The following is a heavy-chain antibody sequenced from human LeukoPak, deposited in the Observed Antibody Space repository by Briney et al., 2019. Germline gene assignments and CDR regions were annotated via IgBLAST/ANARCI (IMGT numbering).Heavy chain of an antibody. CDR3: TKNLRTVAGQFYFDY. Sequence: GGSLRLSCAASGFTFNTCAMSWVRQAPGRGLEWVSTISPSGTNTYYADSMKGRFTISRDNSKSTLYLQMNSLRTEDTAVYYCTKNLRTVAGQFYFDYWGQGTLVTVSS. V-gene: IGHV3-23*01. J-gene: IGHJ4*02. D-gene: IGHD6-13*01. CDR2: ISPSGTNT. CDR1: GFTFNTCA.